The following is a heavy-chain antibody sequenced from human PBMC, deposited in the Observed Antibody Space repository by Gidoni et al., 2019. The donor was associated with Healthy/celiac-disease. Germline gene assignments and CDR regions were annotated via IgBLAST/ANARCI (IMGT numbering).Heavy chain of an antibody. Sequence: QIHLVQYCAEVKKPGASVKVSCNASGYTFTSYGISWVRQAPGQGLEWMGWISAYNGNTNYAQKLKGRVTMTTDTSTSTAYMELRSLRSDDTAVYYCARADYYDSSGMDWFDPWGQGTLVTVSS. D-gene: IGHD3-22*01. J-gene: IGHJ5*02. CDR3: ARADYYDSSGMDWFDP. CDR1: GYTFTSYG. CDR2: ISAYNGNT. V-gene: IGHV1-18*01.